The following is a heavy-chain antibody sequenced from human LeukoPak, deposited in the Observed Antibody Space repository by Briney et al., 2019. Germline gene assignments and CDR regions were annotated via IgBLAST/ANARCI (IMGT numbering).Heavy chain of an antibody. CDR2: ISWNSGSI. CDR3: AKENSIGWYVAFDY. CDR1: GFTFDDYA. Sequence: HPGGSLRLSCAASGFTFDDYAMHWVRQAPGKGLEWVSGISWNSGSIGYADSVKGRFTISRDNAKNSLYLQMNSLRAEDTALYYCAKENSIGWYVAFDYWGQGTLVTVSS. D-gene: IGHD6-19*01. J-gene: IGHJ4*02. V-gene: IGHV3-9*01.